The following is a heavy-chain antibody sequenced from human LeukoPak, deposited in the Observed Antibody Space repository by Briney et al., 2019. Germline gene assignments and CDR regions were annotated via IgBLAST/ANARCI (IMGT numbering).Heavy chain of an antibody. CDR1: GFIFSSHS. Sequence: GGSLRLSCAGFGFIFSSHSMNWVRQAPGKGLEWVSSISSSSSYIYYADSVKGRFTISRDNSKNTLYLQMNGMRADDTAIYYCAKDARSYNSVWDPFDIWGQGTMVTVSS. CDR2: ISSSSSYI. D-gene: IGHD3-16*01. V-gene: IGHV3-21*04. CDR3: AKDARSYNSVWDPFDI. J-gene: IGHJ3*02.